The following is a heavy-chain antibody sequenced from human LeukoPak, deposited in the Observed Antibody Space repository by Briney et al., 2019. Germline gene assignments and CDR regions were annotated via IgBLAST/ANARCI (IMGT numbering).Heavy chain of an antibody. D-gene: IGHD2-15*01. Sequence: PGGSLRLSCAASGFTFDDYAMHWVRQAPGKGLEWVSGISWNSGSIGYADSVKGRFTISRDNAESSLYLQMNSLRAEDTALYYCAKGVGSDYFDYWGQGTLVTVSS. V-gene: IGHV3-9*01. CDR2: ISWNSGSI. J-gene: IGHJ4*02. CDR3: AKGVGSDYFDY. CDR1: GFTFDDYA.